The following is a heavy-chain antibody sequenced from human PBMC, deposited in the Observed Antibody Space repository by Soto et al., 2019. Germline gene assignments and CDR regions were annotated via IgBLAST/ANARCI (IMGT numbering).Heavy chain of an antibody. CDR1: GFTFSSYA. CDR3: ASLGDYVWGSYRYTGADY. J-gene: IGHJ4*02. CDR2: ISGSGGST. V-gene: IGHV3-23*01. Sequence: GGSLRLSCAASGFTFSSYATSWVRQAPGKGLEWVSAISGSGGSTYYADSVKGRFTISRDNSKNTLYLQMNSLRAEDTAVYYCASLGDYVWGSYRYTGADYWGQGTLVTVSS. D-gene: IGHD3-16*02.